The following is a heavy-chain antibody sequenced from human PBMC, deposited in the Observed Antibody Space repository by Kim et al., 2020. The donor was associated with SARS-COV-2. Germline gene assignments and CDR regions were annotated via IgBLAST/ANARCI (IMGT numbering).Heavy chain of an antibody. V-gene: IGHV3-30-3*01. CDR2: ISYDGRNT. CDR3: ARGNYYESVSLSDYYNGMDV. J-gene: IGHJ6*02. Sequence: GGSLRLSCAASGLSFDDYAMNWVRQAPGKGLEWVSVISYDGRNTEYADSVKGRFSISRDNSKSTLSLQMNSLRVEDTAVYYCARGNYYESVSLSDYYNGMDVWGRGPAVPVSS. D-gene: IGHD3-10*01. CDR1: GLSFDDYA.